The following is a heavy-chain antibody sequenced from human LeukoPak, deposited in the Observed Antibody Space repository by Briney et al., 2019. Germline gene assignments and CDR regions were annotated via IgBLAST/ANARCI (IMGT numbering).Heavy chain of an antibody. V-gene: IGHV4-59*08. CDR1: GGSISSYY. D-gene: IGHD3-9*01. J-gene: IGHJ4*02. Sequence: PSETLSLTCTVSGGSISSYYWSWIRQPPGKGLEWIGYIYYSGSTNYNPSLKSRVTISVDTSKNQFSLKLSSVTAADTAVYYCARWGGFDILTGYRNTYFDYWGQGTLVTVSS. CDR3: ARWGGFDILTGYRNTYFDY. CDR2: IYYSGST.